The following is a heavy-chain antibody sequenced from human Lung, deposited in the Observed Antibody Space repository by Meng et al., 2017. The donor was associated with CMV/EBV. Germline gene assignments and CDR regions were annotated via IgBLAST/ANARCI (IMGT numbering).Heavy chain of an antibody. CDR1: GGSISSSSYY. J-gene: IGHJ4*02. D-gene: IGHD2-2*01. Sequence: SXTXSLXXTVSGGSISSSSYYWGWIRQPPGKGLEWIGSIYYSGSTYYNPSLKSRVTISVDTSKNQFSLKLSSVTAADTAVYYCARQDIVVVTAVIVDYWGQGAXVTVSS. V-gene: IGHV4-39*01. CDR2: IYYSGST. CDR3: ARQDIVVVTAVIVDY.